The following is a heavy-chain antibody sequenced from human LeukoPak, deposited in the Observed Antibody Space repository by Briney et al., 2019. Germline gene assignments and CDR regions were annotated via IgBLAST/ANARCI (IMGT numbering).Heavy chain of an antibody. J-gene: IGHJ4*02. D-gene: IGHD3-10*01. Sequence: GGSLRLSCAASGFTSSTYNMNWLRQAPGKGLEWVSYISSGSSTIFYADSVKGRFTISRDNAKTSLYLQMNSLRAEDTAVYYCARAIPSGSYWFDYWGQGTLVTVSS. CDR2: ISSGSSTI. V-gene: IGHV3-48*01. CDR3: ARAIPSGSYWFDY. CDR1: GFTSSTYN.